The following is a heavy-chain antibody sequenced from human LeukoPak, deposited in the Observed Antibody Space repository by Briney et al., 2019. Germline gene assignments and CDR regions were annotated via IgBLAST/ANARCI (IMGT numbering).Heavy chain of an antibody. CDR1: GFTFSSYW. CDR3: ARGGYSSGWYFAYFDH. Sequence: PGGSLRLSCAASGFTFSSYWMSWVRQAPGKGLEWVANIKQDGSEKYYVDSVKGRFTISRDNVKNSLYLQMNSLRAEDTAVYYCARGGYSSGWYFAYFDHWGQGTLVTVSS. V-gene: IGHV3-7*01. CDR2: IKQDGSEK. D-gene: IGHD6-19*01. J-gene: IGHJ4*02.